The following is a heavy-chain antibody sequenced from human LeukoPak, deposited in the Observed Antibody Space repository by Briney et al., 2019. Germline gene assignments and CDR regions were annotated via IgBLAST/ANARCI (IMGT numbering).Heavy chain of an antibody. CDR1: GGSISSYY. CDR3: ARFVAATGIDY. V-gene: IGHV4-59*12. Sequence: SETLSLTCTVSGGSISSYYWSWIRQPPGKGLEWIGYIYYSGSTNYNPSLKSRVTMSVDTSKNQFSLQLSSVTAADTAVYYCARFVAATGIDYWGQGTLVTVSS. J-gene: IGHJ4*02. CDR2: IYYSGST. D-gene: IGHD6-25*01.